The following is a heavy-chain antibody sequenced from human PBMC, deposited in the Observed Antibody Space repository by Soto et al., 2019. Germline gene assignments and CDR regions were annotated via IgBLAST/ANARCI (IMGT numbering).Heavy chain of an antibody. CDR3: ARGEYHDFWGPLYGSY. Sequence: SVKVSCKASGGTFSSYAISWVRQAPGQGLEWMGGIIPIFGTANYAQKFQGRVTITADESTSTAYMELTSLRGDDTAVYYCARGEYHDFWGPLYGSYWGQGTLVTVSS. CDR1: GGTFSSYA. V-gene: IGHV1-69*13. CDR2: IIPIFGTA. J-gene: IGHJ4*02. D-gene: IGHD3-3*01.